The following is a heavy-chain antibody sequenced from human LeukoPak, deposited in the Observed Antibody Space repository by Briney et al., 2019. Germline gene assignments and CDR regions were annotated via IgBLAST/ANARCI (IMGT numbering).Heavy chain of an antibody. CDR2: IYYSGST. V-gene: IGHV4-39*01. Sequence: SETLSLTCTVSGGSLSSSGYYWGWIRQPPGKGLEWIGSIYYSGSTYYNPSLKSRVTISVDTSKNQFSLKLSSVTAADTALYYCASAPSGAFDIWGQGTMVTVPS. J-gene: IGHJ3*02. CDR1: GGSLSSSGYY. CDR3: ASAPSGAFDI.